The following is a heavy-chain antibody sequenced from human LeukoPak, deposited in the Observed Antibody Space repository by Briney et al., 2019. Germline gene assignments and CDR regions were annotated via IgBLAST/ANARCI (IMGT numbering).Heavy chain of an antibody. CDR3: AREVVIFPDYYYYGMDV. V-gene: IGHV3-11*01. CDR2: ISRSGDTL. CDR1: GFTFRDYY. J-gene: IGHJ6*02. Sequence: GGSLRLSCAASGFTFRDYYMTWIRQAPGKGLEWISYISRSGDTLYYSDSVEGRSTISRDNTKNSLYLQMNSLRAEDTAVYYCAREVVIFPDYYYYGMDVWGQGATATVSS. D-gene: IGHD3-9*01.